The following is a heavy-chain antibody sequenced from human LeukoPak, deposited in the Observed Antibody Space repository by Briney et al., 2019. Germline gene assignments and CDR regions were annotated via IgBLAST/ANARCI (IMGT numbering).Heavy chain of an antibody. V-gene: IGHV3-23*01. J-gene: IGHJ4*02. Sequence: GGSLRLSCAASGFTFSSYAMSWVRQAPGKGLEWVSDISGSGGSTYYADSVKGRFTISTDNSKNTLYLQMNSLRAEDTAVYYCAKVKYYYDSSGYYYDYWGQGTLVTVSS. D-gene: IGHD3-22*01. CDR1: GFTFSSYA. CDR3: AKVKYYYDSSGYYYDY. CDR2: ISGSGGST.